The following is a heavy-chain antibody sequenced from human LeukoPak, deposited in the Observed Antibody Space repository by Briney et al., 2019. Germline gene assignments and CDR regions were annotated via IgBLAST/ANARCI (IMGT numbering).Heavy chain of an antibody. CDR3: ARVIYYDYVWGSYRQYYFDY. CDR1: GGSFSGYY. V-gene: IGHV4-34*01. Sequence: SETLSLTCAVYGGSFSGYYWSWIRQPPGKGLEWIGEINHSGSTNYNPSLKSRVTISVDTSKNQFSLKLSSVTAADTAVYYCARVIYYDYVWGSYRQYYFDYWGQGTLVTVSS. D-gene: IGHD3-16*02. CDR2: INHSGST. J-gene: IGHJ4*02.